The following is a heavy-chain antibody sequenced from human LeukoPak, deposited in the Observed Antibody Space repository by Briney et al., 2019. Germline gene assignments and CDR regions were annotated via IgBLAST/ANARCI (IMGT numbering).Heavy chain of an antibody. Sequence: SETLSLTCTVSGGSIRNRSYYWGWIRQPPEKGLEWIASIYYSGSTYYNPSLKSRVTVSIDTSKNQFSVKLSSVTAADTAVYYCARLVGAATDPFDYWGQGTLVTVSS. J-gene: IGHJ4*02. CDR1: GGSIRNRSYY. CDR2: IYYSGST. V-gene: IGHV4-39*01. CDR3: ARLVGAATDPFDY. D-gene: IGHD1-26*01.